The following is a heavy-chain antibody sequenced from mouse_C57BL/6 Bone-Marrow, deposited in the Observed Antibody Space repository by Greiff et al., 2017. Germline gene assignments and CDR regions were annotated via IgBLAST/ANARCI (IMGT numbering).Heavy chain of an antibody. CDR2: IDPSASYT. J-gene: IGHJ2*01. D-gene: IGHD1-1*01. CDR3: ARDGSSYAIDY. Sequence: QVQLQQPGAELVRPGTSVKLSCKASGYTFTSYWMHWVKQRPGQGFEWIGVIDPSASYTNYNQKFKGKATFTVDTSASTAYMQLSSLTSEDSAVYYCARDGSSYAIDYWGQGTTLTVSS. V-gene: IGHV1-59*01. CDR1: GYTFTSYW.